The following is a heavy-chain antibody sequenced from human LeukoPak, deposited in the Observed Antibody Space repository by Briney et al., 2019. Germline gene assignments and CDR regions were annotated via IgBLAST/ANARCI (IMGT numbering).Heavy chain of an antibody. V-gene: IGHV1-69*06. Sequence: SVKVSCKASGGTFSSYAINWVRQAPGQGLEWMGGIIPIFGTANYAQKFQGRVTITADKSTSTAYMELSSPRSEDTAVYYCARGATTYAFDIWGQGTMVTVSS. CDR3: ARGATTYAFDI. CDR2: IIPIFGTA. CDR1: GGTFSSYA. D-gene: IGHD4-17*01. J-gene: IGHJ3*02.